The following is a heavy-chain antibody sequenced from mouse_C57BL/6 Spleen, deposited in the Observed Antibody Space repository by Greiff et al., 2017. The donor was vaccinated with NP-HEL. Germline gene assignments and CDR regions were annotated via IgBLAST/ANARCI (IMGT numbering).Heavy chain of an antibody. V-gene: IGHV5-9*01. Sequence: EVMLVESGGGLVKPGGSLKLSCAASGFTFSSYTMSWVRQTPEKRLEWVATISGGGGNTYYPDSVKGRFPISRDTAKNTLYLLMSSLRSEDTALYYCARSPYGSSYLWDYWGQGTTLTVSS. D-gene: IGHD1-1*01. CDR1: GFTFSSYT. CDR3: ARSPYGSSYLWDY. CDR2: ISGGGGNT. J-gene: IGHJ2*01.